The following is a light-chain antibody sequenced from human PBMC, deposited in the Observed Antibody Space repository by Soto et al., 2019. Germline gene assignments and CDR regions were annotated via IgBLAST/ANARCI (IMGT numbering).Light chain of an antibody. CDR1: SXDVGGYNY. V-gene: IGLV2-14*01. Sequence: QSVLTQPASVSGSPGQSITISCTGTSXDVGGYNYVSWYQQHPGKAPKLMIHEVSNRPSGVSNRFSGSKSGNTASLTISGLQAEDEADYYCSSYTSSTTVVLGTGTKVTVL. CDR3: SSYTSSTTVV. J-gene: IGLJ1*01. CDR2: EVS.